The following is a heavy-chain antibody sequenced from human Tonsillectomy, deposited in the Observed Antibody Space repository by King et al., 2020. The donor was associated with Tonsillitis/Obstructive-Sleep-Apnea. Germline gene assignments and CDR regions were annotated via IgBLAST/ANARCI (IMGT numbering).Heavy chain of an antibody. V-gene: IGHV4-39*01. Sequence: QLQESGPGVLKPSETLSLSCTVSGGSISTRSYYWGWIRQPPGKGLEWIGSIYSDGSTYYNPSLKSRGTMSVDTSKREFSLKLSSVTAADTAVYYCARHASPYYYDSDAPGGMDVWGQGTTVTVSS. J-gene: IGHJ6*02. CDR1: GGSISTRSYY. CDR2: IYSDGST. D-gene: IGHD3-22*01. CDR3: ARHASPYYYDSDAPGGMDV.